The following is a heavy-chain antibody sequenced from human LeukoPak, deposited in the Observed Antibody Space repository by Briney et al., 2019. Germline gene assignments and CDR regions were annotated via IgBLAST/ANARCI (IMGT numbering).Heavy chain of an antibody. CDR3: ARRTRSFSYTYGDAYYYYYMDV. D-gene: IGHD5-18*01. CDR1: GGSISSYY. V-gene: IGHV4-59*01. J-gene: IGHJ6*03. CDR2: IYYSGST. Sequence: KPSETLSLTCTVSGGSISSYYWSWIRQPPGKGLEWIGYIYYSGSTNYNPSLKSRVTISVDTSKNQFSLKLSSVTAADTAVYYCARRTRSFSYTYGDAYYYYYMDVWGKGTTVIVS.